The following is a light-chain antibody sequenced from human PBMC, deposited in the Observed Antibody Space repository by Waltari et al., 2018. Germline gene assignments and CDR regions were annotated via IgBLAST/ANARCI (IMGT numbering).Light chain of an antibody. Sequence: SYELTQPPSVSVSPGQTASITCSGDILGNKYASWYQQKPGQSPLLVIYHDTKRPSEIPERFSGSKSANAATLTITVTQAMDEADYYCQALGTGAWVFGGGTKLTVL. CDR1: ILGNKY. V-gene: IGLV3-1*01. J-gene: IGLJ3*02. CDR2: HDT. CDR3: QALGTGAWV.